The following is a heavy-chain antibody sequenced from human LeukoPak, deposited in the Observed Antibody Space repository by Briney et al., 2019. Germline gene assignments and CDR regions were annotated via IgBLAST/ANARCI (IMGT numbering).Heavy chain of an antibody. CDR2: IYYSGST. Sequence: SQTLSLTCTVSGDSISSNGYYWSWIRQHPGKGLEWIGYIYYSGSTYYKPSLKSRVTISIDTSKNQFSLKLSSMTAADTAVYYCARENAEDYPKSDHWFDPWRQGTLVTVSS. V-gene: IGHV4-31*03. J-gene: IGHJ5*02. D-gene: IGHD4-11*01. CDR1: GDSISSNGYY. CDR3: ARENAEDYPKSDHWFDP.